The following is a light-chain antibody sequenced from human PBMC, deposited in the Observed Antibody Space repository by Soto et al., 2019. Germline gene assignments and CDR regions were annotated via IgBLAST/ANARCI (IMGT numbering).Light chain of an antibody. V-gene: IGKV1-5*01. J-gene: IGKJ1*01. CDR2: DAS. CDR1: QSINYW. Sequence: DIQMTQSPSTLSASVGDRVTITCRASQSINYWLAWYQQKPGKAPKLLIYDASSLDSGVPSRFSGSESGTEFTLTISSLQPDDFATYYCQQYNSYSGTFGQGTKVEIK. CDR3: QQYNSYSGT.